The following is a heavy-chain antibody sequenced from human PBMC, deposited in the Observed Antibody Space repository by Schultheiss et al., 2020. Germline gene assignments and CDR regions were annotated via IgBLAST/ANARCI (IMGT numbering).Heavy chain of an antibody. CDR2: IYYSGST. CDR3: ARDRGGSYLDY. D-gene: IGHD1-26*01. V-gene: IGHV4-59*12. J-gene: IGHJ4*02. Sequence: SETLSLTCTVSGGSISDYYWSWIRQPPGKGLEWIGYIYYSGSTYYNPSLKSRVTISVDTSKNQFSLKLSSVTAADTAVYYCARDRGGSYLDYWGQGTLVTVSS. CDR1: GGSISDYY.